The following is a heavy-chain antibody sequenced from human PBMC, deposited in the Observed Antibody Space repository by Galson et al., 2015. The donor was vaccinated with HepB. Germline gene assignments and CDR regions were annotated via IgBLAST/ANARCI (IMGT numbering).Heavy chain of an antibody. V-gene: IGHV3-66*02. J-gene: IGHJ2*01. CDR3: ASSSDPTRNWHFDL. CDR2: IYGGGDT. Sequence: SLRLSCAASGLIVSNNYMTWVRQAPGKGLEWVSLIYGGGDTTYADSVRGRFTISRDISKSPLYVQMTSLTAEDTAVYYCASSSDPTRNWHFDLWGRGTRVIVSS. CDR1: GLIVSNNY. D-gene: IGHD6-19*01.